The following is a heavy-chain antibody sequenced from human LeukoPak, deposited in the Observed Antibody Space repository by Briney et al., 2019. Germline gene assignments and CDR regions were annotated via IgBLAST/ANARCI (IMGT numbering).Heavy chain of an antibody. D-gene: IGHD4-17*01. CDR1: GFTFSSYG. V-gene: IGHV3-30*02. J-gene: IGHJ6*03. Sequence: PGGSLRLSCAASGFTFSSYGMHWVRQAPGKGLEWVAYIQYDGSNEQYADSVKGRFSISRDSSKNILYLQMNSLRAEDTALYYCARVVYGDYVNYMDVWGKGTTVTVSS. CDR3: ARVVYGDYVNYMDV. CDR2: IQYDGSNE.